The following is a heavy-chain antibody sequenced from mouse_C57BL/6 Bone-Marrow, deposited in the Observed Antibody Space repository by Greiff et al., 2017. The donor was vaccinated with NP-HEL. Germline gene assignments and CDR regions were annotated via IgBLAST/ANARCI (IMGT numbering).Heavy chain of an antibody. CDR2: INPYNGGT. J-gene: IGHJ2*01. D-gene: IGHD4-1*01. CDR3: ARSPWDRTYFDY. CDR1: GYTFTDYY. Sequence: SGPVLVKPGASVKMSCKASGYTFTDYYMNWVKQSHGKSLEWIGVINPYNGGTSYNQKFKGKATLTVDKSSSTAYMELNSLTSEDSAVYYCARSPWDRTYFDYWGQGTTLTVSS. V-gene: IGHV1-19*01.